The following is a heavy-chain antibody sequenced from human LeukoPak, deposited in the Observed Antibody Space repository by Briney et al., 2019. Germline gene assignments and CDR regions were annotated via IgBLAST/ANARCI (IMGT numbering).Heavy chain of an antibody. D-gene: IGHD2-15*01. V-gene: IGHV5-51*01. Sequence: GESLKISCKGSGYSFTSYWIGWVRQLPGKGLEWMGIIYPGDSDTRYSPSFQGQVTISADKSISTAYLQWSSLKASDTAMYYCARQGCSGGSCYFGFFDYWGQGTLVTVSS. CDR1: GYSFTSYW. CDR3: ARQGCSGGSCYFGFFDY. J-gene: IGHJ4*02. CDR2: IYPGDSDT.